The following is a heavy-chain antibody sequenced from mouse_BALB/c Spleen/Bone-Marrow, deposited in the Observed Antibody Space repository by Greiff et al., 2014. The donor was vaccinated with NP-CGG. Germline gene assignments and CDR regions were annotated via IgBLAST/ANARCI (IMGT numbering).Heavy chain of an antibody. V-gene: IGHV3-1*02. J-gene: IGHJ3*01. Sequence: EVMLVESGPVLVKPSQSLSLTCTVAAYSITSGYGWHWIRQFPGNKLEWMRYIHYSGTTHYNPSLKSRISITRDTSKNQFFLQLNYVTTEDTATYNCAREARTTARFAYGGQGTLVTFSA. CDR3: AREARTTARFAY. CDR1: AYSITSGYG. CDR2: IHYSGTT. D-gene: IGHD1-2*01.